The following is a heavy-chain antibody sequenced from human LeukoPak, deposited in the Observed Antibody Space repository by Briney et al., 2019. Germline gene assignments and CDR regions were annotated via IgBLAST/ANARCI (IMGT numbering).Heavy chain of an antibody. J-gene: IGHJ5*02. Sequence: GASVKVSCKTTGYTYTHYYLHWVRQAPGQGLEWMGCINPNSGGTNYAQKFQGRVTMTRDTSISTAYMELSSLRSDDTAVYYCARPTATLALDCFDPWGQGTLVTVSS. CDR2: INPNSGGT. V-gene: IGHV1-2*02. D-gene: IGHD1-1*01. CDR1: GYTYTHYY. CDR3: ARPTATLALDCFDP.